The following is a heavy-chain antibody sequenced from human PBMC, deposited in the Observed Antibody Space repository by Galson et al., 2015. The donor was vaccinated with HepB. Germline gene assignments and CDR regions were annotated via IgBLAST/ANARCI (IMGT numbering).Heavy chain of an antibody. CDR3: ARPLSPPRYDFWSGYYNNWFDP. V-gene: IGHV1-2*06. J-gene: IGHJ5*02. D-gene: IGHD3-3*01. Sequence: SVKVSCKASGYTFTGYYMHWVRQAPGQGLEWMGRINPNSGGTNYAQRFQGRVTMTRDTSISTAYMELSRLRSDDTAVYYCARPLSPPRYDFWSGYYNNWFDPWGQGTLVTVSS. CDR1: GYTFTGYY. CDR2: INPNSGGT.